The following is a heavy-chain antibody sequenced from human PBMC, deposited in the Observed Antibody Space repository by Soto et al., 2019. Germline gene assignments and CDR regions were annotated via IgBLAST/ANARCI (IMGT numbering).Heavy chain of an antibody. D-gene: IGHD6-13*01. CDR3: ARDIAAAGESYYYYGMDV. CDR2: INPSGGST. J-gene: IGHJ6*02. CDR1: GYTFTSYY. V-gene: IGHV1-46*01. Sequence: ASVKVSCKASGYTFTSYYMHWVQQAPGQGLEWMGIINPSGGSTSYAQKFQGRVTMTRDTSTSTVYMELSSLRSEDTAVYYCARDIAAAGESYYYYGMDVWGQGTTVTVSS.